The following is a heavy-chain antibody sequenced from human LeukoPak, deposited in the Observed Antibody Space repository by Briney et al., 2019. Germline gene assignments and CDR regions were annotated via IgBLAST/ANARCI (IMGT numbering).Heavy chain of an antibody. J-gene: IGHJ4*02. CDR2: IYRSGST. D-gene: IGHD6-19*01. V-gene: IGHV4-38-2*02. Sequence: SETLSLTCTVSGYSISNGYYWDWIRQPPGRGLEWIGNIYRSGSTSYNPSLKSRVTISVDTSKNQFSLKVNSVTAADTAVCYCARRHSHGWFYYWGQGTLVTVSS. CDR3: ARRHSHGWFYY. CDR1: GYSISNGYY.